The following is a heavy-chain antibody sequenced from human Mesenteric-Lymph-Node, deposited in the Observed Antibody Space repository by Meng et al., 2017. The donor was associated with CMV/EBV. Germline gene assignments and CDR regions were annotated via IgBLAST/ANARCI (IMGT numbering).Heavy chain of an antibody. D-gene: IGHD3-10*01. V-gene: IGHV5-51*01. CDR2: IYPGDSDT. CDR1: EYRFSNYW. Sequence: GESLKISCQGSEYRFSNYWIGWVRQVPGKGLECMGIIYPGDSDTRYGPSFQGQVTISADKSISTAYLQWSSLKASDNAMYYCVRSAGVGGSYYSADVQDAFDMWGQGTMVTVSS. J-gene: IGHJ3*02. CDR3: VRSAGVGGSYYSADVQDAFDM.